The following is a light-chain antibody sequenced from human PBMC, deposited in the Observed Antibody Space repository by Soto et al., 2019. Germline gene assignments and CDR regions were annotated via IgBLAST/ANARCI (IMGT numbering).Light chain of an antibody. Sequence: DIQMSQSPSSVSASVGDRVTITCRASQDFNNRLAWYQQTPGKAPKLLIYAASSLQPGVPSRFSDSGSGTDFTLTISSLQPEDFATYYCQQANRFPYSFGQGTKLEMK. CDR2: AAS. CDR3: QQANRFPYS. CDR1: QDFNNR. J-gene: IGKJ2*03. V-gene: IGKV1-12*01.